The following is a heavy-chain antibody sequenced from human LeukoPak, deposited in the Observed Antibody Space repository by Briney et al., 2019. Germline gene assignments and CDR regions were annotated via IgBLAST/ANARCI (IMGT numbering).Heavy chain of an antibody. J-gene: IGHJ5*02. CDR3: AREPGYCGGGSCYWFDP. D-gene: IGHD2-15*01. CDR2: IYHSGST. CDR1: GYSISSGYY. Sequence: SETLSLTCTVSGYSISSGYYWGWIRQPPGKGLEWIGSIYHSGSTYYNPSLKSRVTISVDTSKNQFSLKLSSVTAADTAVYYCAREPGYCGGGSCYWFDPWGQGTLVTVSS. V-gene: IGHV4-38-2*02.